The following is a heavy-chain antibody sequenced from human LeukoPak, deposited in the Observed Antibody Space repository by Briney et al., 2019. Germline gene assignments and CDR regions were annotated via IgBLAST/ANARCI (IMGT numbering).Heavy chain of an antibody. J-gene: IGHJ4*02. Sequence: GGSLRLSCAASEFSVGSNYMTWVRQAPGKGLEWVGFIASETYGGTAEYAASVKGRFTISRDDSKSIAYLQMNSLKTEDTAVYYCTRDQTPYYWGQGTLVTVSS. CDR1: EFSVGSNY. V-gene: IGHV3-49*04. CDR2: IASETYGGTA. CDR3: TRDQTPYY.